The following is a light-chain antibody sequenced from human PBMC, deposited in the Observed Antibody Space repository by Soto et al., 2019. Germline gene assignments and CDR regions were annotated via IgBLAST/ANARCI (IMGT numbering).Light chain of an antibody. CDR1: QSISRW. CDR2: DAS. V-gene: IGKV1-5*01. CDR3: QQYHAYPYT. J-gene: IGKJ2*01. Sequence: DIQMTQSPSTLSAFVGDRVTITCRASQSISRWLAWYHQRPGEAPRLLIHDASSLESGVPSRFSGSGSGTEFALTISSLQPDDSAIYYCQQYHAYPYTFGQGTKLGIK.